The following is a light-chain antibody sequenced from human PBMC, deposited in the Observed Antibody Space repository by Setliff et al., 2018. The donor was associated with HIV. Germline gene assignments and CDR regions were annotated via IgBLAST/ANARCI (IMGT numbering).Light chain of an antibody. CDR3: CSYAGSSTYV. V-gene: IGLV2-23*02. CDR2: EVS. CDR1: NSDIGTYDL. Sequence: QSVLTQPASVSGSPGQAITISCTGNNSDIGTYDLVSWYQQRPGKAPKLMIYEVSKRPSGVSNRFSGSKSGNTASLTISGLQAEDEADYYCCSYAGSSTYVFGTGTKVTVL. J-gene: IGLJ1*01.